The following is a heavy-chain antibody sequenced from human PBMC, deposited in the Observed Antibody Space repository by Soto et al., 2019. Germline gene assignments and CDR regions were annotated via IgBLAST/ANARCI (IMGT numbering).Heavy chain of an antibody. CDR3: ARELLGYCSGGSCYHHDAFDI. CDR2: INSDGSRT. CDR1: GFTFSSYW. V-gene: IGHV3-74*01. Sequence: GGSLRLSCAASGFTFSSYWMHWVRQAPGKGLVWVSRINSDGSRTSYADSVKGRFTISRDNAKNTLYLQMNSLRAEDTAVYYCARELLGYCSGGSCYHHDAFDIWGQGTMVTVSS. D-gene: IGHD2-15*01. J-gene: IGHJ3*02.